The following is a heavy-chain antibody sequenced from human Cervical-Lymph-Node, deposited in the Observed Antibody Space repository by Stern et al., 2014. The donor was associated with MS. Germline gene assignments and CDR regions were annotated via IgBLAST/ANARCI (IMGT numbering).Heavy chain of an antibody. J-gene: IGHJ6*02. V-gene: IGHV1-8*01. Sequence: QVQLVQSGAEVKKPGASVKVSCKASGYTFTNYNIDWVRQATGQGLEWMGWMNPNCGNKGYAQRFQGRVTMTRDPSTSTAYMELSSLKAEDTAVYYCARVRFYGSGIYYALGDGMDVWGQGTTVTVSS. CDR1: GYTFTNYN. CDR3: ARVRFYGSGIYYALGDGMDV. CDR2: MNPNCGNK. D-gene: IGHD3-10*01.